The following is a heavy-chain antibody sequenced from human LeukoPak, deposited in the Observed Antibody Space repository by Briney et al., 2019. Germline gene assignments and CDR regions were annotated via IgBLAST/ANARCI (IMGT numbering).Heavy chain of an antibody. CDR1: GYTFTSYD. V-gene: IGHV1-18*01. CDR2: ISAYNGNT. CDR3: ARGVLWGGSVKYFDI. D-gene: IGHD3-9*01. J-gene: IGHJ1*01. Sequence: GASVKVSCKASGYTFTSYDINWVRQAPGQGLEWMGWISAYNGNTNYAQKFQGRVTLTTDTSTNTAYMQMRSLSSDDSAVYYCARGVLWGGSVKYFDIWGQGSLVTVSS.